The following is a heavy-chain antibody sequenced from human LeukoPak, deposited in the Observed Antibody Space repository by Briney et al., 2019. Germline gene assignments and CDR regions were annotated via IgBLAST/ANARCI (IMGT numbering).Heavy chain of an antibody. CDR3: ATYYYDSSGYSDALDI. J-gene: IGHJ3*02. CDR2: IYYSGST. Sequence: PSETLSLTCTVSGGSISSYYWSWIRQPPGKGLEWIGYIYYSGSTNYNPSLKSRVTISVDTSKNQFSLKLSSVTAADTAVYYCATYYYDSSGYSDALDIWGQGTMVTVSS. D-gene: IGHD3-22*01. CDR1: GGSISSYY. V-gene: IGHV4-59*01.